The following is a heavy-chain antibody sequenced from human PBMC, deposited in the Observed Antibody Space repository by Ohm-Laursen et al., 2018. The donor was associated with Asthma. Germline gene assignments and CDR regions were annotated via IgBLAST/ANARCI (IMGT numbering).Heavy chain of an antibody. CDR1: GFTFSSYA. CDR3: ARGLDAEYFQH. Sequence: RLSCTASGFTFSSYAMHWVRQAPGKGLEWVAVISYDGSNKYYADSVKGRFTISRDNSKNTLYLQMNSLRAEDTAVYYCARGLDAEYFQHWGQGTLVTVSS. V-gene: IGHV3-30-3*01. J-gene: IGHJ1*01. CDR2: ISYDGSNK.